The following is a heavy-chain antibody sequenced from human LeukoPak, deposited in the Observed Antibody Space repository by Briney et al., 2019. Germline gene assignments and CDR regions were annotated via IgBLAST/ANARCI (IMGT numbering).Heavy chain of an antibody. V-gene: IGHV1-8*03. CDR2: MNPNSGNT. CDR3: ARVPYSSSWYGDDAFDI. CDR1: GYTFTSYD. Sequence: GSVKVSCKASGYTFTSYDINWVRRATGQGLEWMGWMNPNSGNTGYAQKFQGRVTITRNTSISTAYMELSSLRSEDTAVYYCARVPYSSSWYGDDAFDIWGQGTMVTVSS. D-gene: IGHD6-13*01. J-gene: IGHJ3*02.